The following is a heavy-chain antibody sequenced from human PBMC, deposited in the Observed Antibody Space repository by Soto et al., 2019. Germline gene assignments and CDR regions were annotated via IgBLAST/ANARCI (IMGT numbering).Heavy chain of an antibody. Sequence: PGESLKISCKGSGYSFTSYWIGWVRQMPGKGLEWMGIIYPGDSDTRYSPSFQGQVTISADKSISTAYLQWSSLKASDTAMYYCARLTMVRGVLNWFDPWGQGTLVTVSS. V-gene: IGHV5-51*01. CDR1: GYSFTSYW. D-gene: IGHD3-10*01. J-gene: IGHJ5*02. CDR2: IYPGDSDT. CDR3: ARLTMVRGVLNWFDP.